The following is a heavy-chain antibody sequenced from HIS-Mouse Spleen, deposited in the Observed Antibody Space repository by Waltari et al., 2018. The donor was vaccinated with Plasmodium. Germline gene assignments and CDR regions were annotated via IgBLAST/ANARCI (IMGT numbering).Heavy chain of an antibody. CDR2: IIPILGIT. J-gene: IGHJ3*02. D-gene: IGHD6-13*01. Sequence: QVQLVQSGAEVKKPGSPVKVSCKASGGTFSSYAISWVGQAPGQGLEWMGSIIPILGITNYAQNFQGRVTITADKSTSTAYMELSSLRSEDTAVYYCARVLSIAAAGKDAFDIWGQGTMVTVSS. V-gene: IGHV1-69*04. CDR1: GGTFSSYA. CDR3: ARVLSIAAAGKDAFDI.